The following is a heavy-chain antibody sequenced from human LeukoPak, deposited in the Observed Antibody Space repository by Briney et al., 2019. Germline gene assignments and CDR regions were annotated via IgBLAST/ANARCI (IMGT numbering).Heavy chain of an antibody. CDR1: GYSFNSQG. CDR2: INTDSGNP. J-gene: IGHJ3*02. V-gene: IGHV7-4-1*02. Sequence: GASVRVSCKASGYSFNSQGMNWVRQAPGQGLEWMGWINTDSGNPTYAQGFTGRFVFSLDSSVSTAYLQISNLMPEDTAKYYCAREILRFDIWGQGTMVIVSS. CDR3: AREILRFDI.